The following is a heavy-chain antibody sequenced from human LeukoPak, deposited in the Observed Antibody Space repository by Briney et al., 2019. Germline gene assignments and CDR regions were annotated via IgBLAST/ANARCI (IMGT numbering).Heavy chain of an antibody. V-gene: IGHV3-53*01. CDR2: IYSGGST. Sequence: GGSLRLSCAASGFTVSSNYMSWVRQAPGKGLEWVSVIYSGGSTYYADSVKGRFTISRDNSKNTLYLQMNSLRADDTAVYYWARDLPFDYWGQGTLVTVSS. CDR3: ARDLPFDY. CDR1: GFTVSSNY. J-gene: IGHJ4*02.